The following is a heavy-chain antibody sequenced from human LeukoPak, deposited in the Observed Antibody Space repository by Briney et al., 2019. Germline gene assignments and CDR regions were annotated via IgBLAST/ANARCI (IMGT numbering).Heavy chain of an antibody. CDR1: EFTFDNYA. V-gene: IGHV3-7*01. J-gene: IGHJ4*02. CDR2: IKKEGSEK. D-gene: IGHD3-3*01. CDR3: ARVGVDYDFWSGYPYYFDY. Sequence: GGSLRLSCAVPEFTFDNYAMSWVRQAPGKGLEGVANIKKEGSEKYYVDSVKGRFTISRDNTKNSLYLQMNSLRAEDTAVYYCARVGVDYDFWSGYPYYFDYWGQGTLVTIFS.